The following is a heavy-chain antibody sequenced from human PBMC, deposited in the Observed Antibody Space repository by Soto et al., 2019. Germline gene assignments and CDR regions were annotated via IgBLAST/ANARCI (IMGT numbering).Heavy chain of an antibody. D-gene: IGHD2-15*01. Sequence: SCKASGGTFSSYAMSWVRQAPGKGLEWVSAISGSGGSTYYADSVKGRFTISRDNSKNTLYLQMNSLRAEDTAVYYCAKDKRGCSGGSCYSFRLRPYDAFDIWGQGTMVTVSS. CDR3: AKDKRGCSGGSCYSFRLRPYDAFDI. CDR2: ISGSGGST. CDR1: GGTFSSYA. J-gene: IGHJ3*02. V-gene: IGHV3-23*01.